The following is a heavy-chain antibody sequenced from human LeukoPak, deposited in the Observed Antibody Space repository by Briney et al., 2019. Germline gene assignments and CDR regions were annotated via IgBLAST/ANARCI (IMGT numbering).Heavy chain of an antibody. CDR3: AKEGKAGIAAAGTVDY. D-gene: IGHD6-13*01. J-gene: IGHJ4*02. V-gene: IGHV3-23*01. Sequence: GGSLRLSCAASGFTFSSYAMSWVRQAPGKGLEWVSAISGSGGSTYYADSVKGRFTISRDNSKNTLYLQMNSLRAEDTAVYYCAKEGKAGIAAAGTVDYWGQGTLVTVSS. CDR1: GFTFSSYA. CDR2: ISGSGGST.